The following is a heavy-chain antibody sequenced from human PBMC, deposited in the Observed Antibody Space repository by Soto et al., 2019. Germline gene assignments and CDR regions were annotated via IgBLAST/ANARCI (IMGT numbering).Heavy chain of an antibody. CDR2: IIPIFDIT. CDR1: GGTFRSYS. Sequence: SVKFSCKASGGTFRSYSLSWVRQAPGQGLEWMGGIIPIFDITNYAQKFQGRVTITADESTSTPYMELSSLGSDDTAVYYCARPDEGGYSSNHHYYYALDVWGQGTTVTVSS. CDR3: ARPDEGGYSSNHHYYYALDV. V-gene: IGHV1-69*13. D-gene: IGHD3-22*01. J-gene: IGHJ6*02.